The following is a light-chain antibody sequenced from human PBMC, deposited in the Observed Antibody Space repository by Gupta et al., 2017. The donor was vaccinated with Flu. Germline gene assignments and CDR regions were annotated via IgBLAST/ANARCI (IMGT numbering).Light chain of an antibody. J-gene: IGKJ4*01. V-gene: IGKV1-39*01. CDR3: QHKYKPPPYA. CDR1: QNIDTL. CDR2: AAS. Sequence: DIRMTQYPSSLSASVGDSVTITCRASQNIDTLLTWYQQKPGQTPKLLVFAASSLRIGVPSRFSAGGFGTEFTLTISSLDLDDFATYYCQHKYKPPPYAFGVGTKVEMK.